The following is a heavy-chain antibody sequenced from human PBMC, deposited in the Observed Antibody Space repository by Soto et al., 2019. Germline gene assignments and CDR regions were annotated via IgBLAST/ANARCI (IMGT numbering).Heavy chain of an antibody. CDR2: ISYDGSNE. V-gene: IGHV3-30*18. Sequence: QVQLVESGGDVVQPGRSLRLSCEASGFIFNNYGMHWVRQAPGKGLEWVAHISYDGSNEHYVDSVKGRFTISRDNSKNMXYLQMNSLRAEDTAVYYCAKDTYYRDSSGYYVFDYWGQGTLVTVSS. D-gene: IGHD3-22*01. CDR3: AKDTYYRDSSGYYVFDY. J-gene: IGHJ4*02. CDR1: GFIFNNYG.